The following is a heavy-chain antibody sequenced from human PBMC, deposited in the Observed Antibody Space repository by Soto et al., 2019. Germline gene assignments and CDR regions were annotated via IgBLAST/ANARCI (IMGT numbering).Heavy chain of an antibody. CDR2: INAGNGNT. D-gene: IGHD4-17*01. CDR3: ARSDYGDYEGYYYYGMDV. V-gene: IGHV1-3*01. CDR1: GYTFTSYA. J-gene: IGHJ6*02. Sequence: ASVKVSCKASGYTFTSYAMHWVRQAPGQRLEWMGWINAGNGNTKYSQKFQGRVTITRDTSASTAYMELSSLRSEDTAVYYCARSDYGDYEGYYYYGMDVRGQGTTVTVSS.